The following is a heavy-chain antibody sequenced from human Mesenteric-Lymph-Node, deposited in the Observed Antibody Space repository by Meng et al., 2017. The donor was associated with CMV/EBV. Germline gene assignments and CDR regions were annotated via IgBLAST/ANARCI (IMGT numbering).Heavy chain of an antibody. CDR3: AKDQGRDGHNGADY. Sequence: ETLSLTCTVSGGSISSSSYYWGWIRQPPGKGLEWVANIKQDGSEKYYVDSVKGRFTISRDNAKNSLYLQMNSLRAEDTAVYYCAKDQGRDGHNGADYWGQGTLVTVSS. J-gene: IGHJ4*02. D-gene: IGHD5-24*01. CDR2: IKQDGSEK. CDR1: GGSISSSSYY. V-gene: IGHV3-7*01.